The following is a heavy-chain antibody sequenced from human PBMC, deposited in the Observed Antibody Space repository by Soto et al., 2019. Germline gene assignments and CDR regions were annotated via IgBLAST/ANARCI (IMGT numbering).Heavy chain of an antibody. CDR1: GGSISHYP. CDR3: ARSFYP. CDR2: TYFNGST. V-gene: IGHV4-59*01. J-gene: IGHJ5*02. Sequence: QLQLQESGPGLVKPSETLSLSCIVSGGSISHYPWSGIRQSPGKGLQWIGYTYFNGSTKYNPSLRSRVSISVDMSKNRLSLTLTSVTAADTAVYYCARSFYPWGQGTLVTVSS.